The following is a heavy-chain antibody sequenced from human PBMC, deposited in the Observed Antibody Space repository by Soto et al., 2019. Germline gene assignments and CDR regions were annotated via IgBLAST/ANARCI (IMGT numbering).Heavy chain of an antibody. Sequence: PGGSLRLSCAASVFTFSSYAMSCVRHSPGKWLEWVSAISGSGGSTYYADSVKGRLTISRDNSKNTLYLQMNSLRAEDTAVYYCAKHGAHRITAPRPSGWLDALGQATLVTLSS. CDR1: VFTFSSYA. V-gene: IGHV3-23*01. CDR2: ISGSGGST. J-gene: IGHJ5*02. CDR3: AKHGAHRITAPRPSGWLDA. D-gene: IGHD5-18*01.